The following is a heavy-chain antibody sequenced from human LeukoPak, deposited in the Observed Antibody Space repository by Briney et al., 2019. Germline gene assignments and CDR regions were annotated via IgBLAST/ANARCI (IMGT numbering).Heavy chain of an antibody. J-gene: IGHJ4*02. CDR3: ARRYFYDSGGYYYYFDY. Sequence: SETLSLTCTVSGGSISSSSYYWGWIRQPPGKGLGWVGSIYYSGSTYYNPSLKSRVTISVDTSKNQFSLKLSSVSAADTAVYYCARRYFYDSGGYYYYFDYWGQGTLVTVSS. CDR2: IYYSGST. CDR1: GGSISSSSYY. D-gene: IGHD3-22*01. V-gene: IGHV4-39*01.